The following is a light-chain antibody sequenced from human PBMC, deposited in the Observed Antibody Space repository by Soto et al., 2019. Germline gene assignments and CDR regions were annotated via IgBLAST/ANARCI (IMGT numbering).Light chain of an antibody. CDR2: DAS. CDR1: QSVSSY. J-gene: IGKJ4*01. V-gene: IGKV3-11*01. Sequence: ISLTHSPATLSLSPAQIPTLSYTASQSVSSYLAWYQQKPGQAPRLLIYDASNRATGIPARFSGSGSGTDFTLTISSLEPEDFAVYYCQQRRNWPQLTFGGGTKVDIK. CDR3: QQRRNWPQLT.